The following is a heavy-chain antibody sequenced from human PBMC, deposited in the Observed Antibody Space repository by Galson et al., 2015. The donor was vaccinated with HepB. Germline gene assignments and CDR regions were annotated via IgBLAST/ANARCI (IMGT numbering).Heavy chain of an antibody. CDR1: GGSITNNNYF. CDR2: IYYNGNT. V-gene: IGHV4-39*01. J-gene: IGHJ4*02. Sequence: RSLTCAVAGGSITNNNYFWAGIRQPPGKGLGSIGSIYYNGNTYYNPTLERRVTISVDTSKHQFSLKLSSVTATDTAVYYCATTSAGTVDYWGQGTLVTVSS. D-gene: IGHD6-13*01. CDR3: ATTSAGTVDY.